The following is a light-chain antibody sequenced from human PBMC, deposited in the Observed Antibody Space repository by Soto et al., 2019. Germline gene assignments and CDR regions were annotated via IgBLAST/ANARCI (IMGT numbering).Light chain of an antibody. CDR2: GAS. CDR1: QSVRSSF. J-gene: IGKJ1*01. V-gene: IGKV3-20*01. Sequence: ESVLTQSPGTLSLSPGERATLSCRASQSVRSSFLAWYQLKPGQAPRLLIYGASSRATGIPDRFSGSGSGTDFTLTISRLEPEDFAEYYCQQYDSSPWTFGQGTKVEIK. CDR3: QQYDSSPWT.